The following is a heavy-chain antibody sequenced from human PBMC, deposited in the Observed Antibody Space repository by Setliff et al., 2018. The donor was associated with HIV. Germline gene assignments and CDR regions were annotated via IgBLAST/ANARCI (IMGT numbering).Heavy chain of an antibody. J-gene: IGHJ6*03. D-gene: IGHD3-10*01. V-gene: IGHV3-43*01. CDR1: GFIFDGYA. CDR3: AREGGSERMPFFYYYMDV. CDR2: ISWDGATT. Sequence: PGGSLRLSCAASGFIFDGYAMHWVRQVPGKGLEWVALISWDGATTNYADSVKGRFTISRDSSKNSLYLQMNSLRTEDTALHYCAREGGSERMPFFYYYMDVWGKGTTVTVSS.